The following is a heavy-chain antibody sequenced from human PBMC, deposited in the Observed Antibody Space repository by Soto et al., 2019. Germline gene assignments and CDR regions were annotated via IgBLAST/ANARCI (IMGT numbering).Heavy chain of an antibody. V-gene: IGHV1-8*01. CDR3: ARDYSNYESYYYYGMDV. CDR1: GYTFTSYD. Sequence: QVQLVQSGAEVKKPGASVKVSCKASGYTFTSYDINWVRQATGQGLEWMGWMNPNSGNTGYAQKFQGRVTMTRNTSISTAYMELSSLRSEDTAVYYCARDYSNYESYYYYGMDVWGQGTTVTVSS. J-gene: IGHJ6*02. CDR2: MNPNSGNT. D-gene: IGHD4-4*01.